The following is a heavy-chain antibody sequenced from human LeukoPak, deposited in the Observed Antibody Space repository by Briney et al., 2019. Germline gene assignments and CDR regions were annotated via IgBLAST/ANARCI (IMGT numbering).Heavy chain of an antibody. Sequence: SGTLSLACAVSGGSITNSYWWTWVRQSPGKGLEWVGEIYYSGSTNYNPSLKSRVTMSVDKSKNQFSLKLSSVTAADTAFYFCARAGGRDFHFDSWGQGTLVTVSS. CDR1: GGSITNSYW. D-gene: IGHD5-12*01. CDR2: IYYSGST. V-gene: IGHV4-4*02. CDR3: ARAGGRDFHFDS. J-gene: IGHJ4*02.